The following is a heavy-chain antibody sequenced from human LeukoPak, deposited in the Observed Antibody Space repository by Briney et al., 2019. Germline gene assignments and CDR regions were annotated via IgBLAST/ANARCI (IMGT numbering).Heavy chain of an antibody. CDR2: ISSSGSTI. CDR1: GFTFSSYE. CDR3: ARDGSNYDFWSGYSSFDY. Sequence: PGGSLRLSCAASGFTFSSYEMNWVRQAPGKGLEWVSYISSSGSTIYYADSVKGRFTISRDNAKNSLYLQMNSLRAEDTAVYYCARDGSNYDFWSGYSSFDYWGKGTLVTVSS. D-gene: IGHD3-3*01. J-gene: IGHJ4*02. V-gene: IGHV3-48*03.